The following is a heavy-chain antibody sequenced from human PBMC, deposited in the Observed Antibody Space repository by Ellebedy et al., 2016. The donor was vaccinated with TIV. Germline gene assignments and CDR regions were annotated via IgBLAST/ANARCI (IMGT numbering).Heavy chain of an antibody. V-gene: IGHV1-18*01. Sequence: AASVKVSCKASGYTFTSYGISWVRQAPGKGLEWMGWISAYNGNTNYAQKLQGRVTMTTDTSTSTAYMELRSLRSDDTAVYYCARDQGDDYVWGSYLDYWGQGTLVTVSS. J-gene: IGHJ4*02. CDR1: GYTFTSYG. D-gene: IGHD3-16*02. CDR3: ARDQGDDYVWGSYLDY. CDR2: ISAYNGNT.